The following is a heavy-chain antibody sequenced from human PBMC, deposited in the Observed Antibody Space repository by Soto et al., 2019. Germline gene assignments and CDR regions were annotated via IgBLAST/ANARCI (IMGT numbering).Heavy chain of an antibody. V-gene: IGHV1-8*01. J-gene: IGHJ5*02. D-gene: IGHD1-20*01. CDR2: MNPNSGNT. CDR3: ARDNRYNWNDEGWFDP. Sequence: ASVKVSCKASGYSFSDYDINWVRQATGQGPEWMGWMNPNSGNTGYAQKFQGRVTMTRNTSINTAYMELSSLGSEDTAVYYCARDNRYNWNDEGWFDPWGQGNLV. CDR1: GYSFSDYD.